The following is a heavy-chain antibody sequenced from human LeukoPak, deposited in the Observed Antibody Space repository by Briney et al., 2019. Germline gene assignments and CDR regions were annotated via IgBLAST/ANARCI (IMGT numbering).Heavy chain of an antibody. V-gene: IGHV4-38-2*01. J-gene: IGHJ4*02. CDR1: GYSISSGYY. CDR2: IYHSGST. Sequence: SETLSLTCAVSGYSISSGYYWGWIRQPPGKGLEWIGSIYHSGSTYYNPSLKSRVTISVDTSKNQFSLKLSSVTAADTAVYYCAILILSADYFDYWGQGTLVTVSS. CDR3: AILILSADYFDY. D-gene: IGHD2/OR15-2a*01.